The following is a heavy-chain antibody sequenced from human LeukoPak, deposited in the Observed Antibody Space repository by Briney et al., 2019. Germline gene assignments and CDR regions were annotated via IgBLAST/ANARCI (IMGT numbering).Heavy chain of an antibody. CDR1: GYTFTSYY. J-gene: IGHJ6*02. CDR3: ARDPGLTYYDFWSGSPWGMDV. V-gene: IGHV1-46*01. CDR2: INPSGGST. D-gene: IGHD3-3*01. Sequence: ASVKVSCKASGYTFTSYYMHWVRQAPGRGLEWMGIINPSGGSTSYAQKFQGRVTMTRDTSTSTVYMELSSLRSEDTAVYYCARDPGLTYYDFWSGSPWGMDVWGQGTTVTVSS.